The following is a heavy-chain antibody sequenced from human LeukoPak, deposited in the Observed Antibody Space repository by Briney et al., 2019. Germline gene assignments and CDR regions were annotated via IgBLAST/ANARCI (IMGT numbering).Heavy chain of an antibody. J-gene: IGHJ4*02. CDR3: ARERYCSGTSCFELGY. D-gene: IGHD2-2*01. Sequence: SGGSLRLSCAASGFTFRSYAMSWVRQAPGKGLEWVSGISGSGGSPYHADSVEGRFTISRDNSKNTLLLQMNSLRAEDTAVYYCARERYCSGTSCFELGYWGQGTLVTVSS. CDR2: ISGSGGSP. CDR1: GFTFRSYA. V-gene: IGHV3-23*01.